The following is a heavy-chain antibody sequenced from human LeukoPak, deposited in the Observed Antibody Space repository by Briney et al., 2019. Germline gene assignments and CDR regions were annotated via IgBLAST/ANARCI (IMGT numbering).Heavy chain of an antibody. Sequence: SETLSLTCTVSGYSISSGYYWGWIRQPPGKGLEWIGSIYHSGSTYYNPSLKSRVTISVDTSKNQFSLKLSSVTAADTVVYYCAMGLAWKLDYWGQGTLVTVSS. V-gene: IGHV4-38-2*02. D-gene: IGHD4-23*01. CDR1: GYSISSGYY. CDR3: AMGLAWKLDY. J-gene: IGHJ4*02. CDR2: IYHSGST.